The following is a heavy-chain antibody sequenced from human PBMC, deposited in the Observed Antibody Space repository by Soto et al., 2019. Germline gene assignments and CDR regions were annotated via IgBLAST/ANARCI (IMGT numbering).Heavy chain of an antibody. CDR2: INSDGSTT. Sequence: GGSVRLSCAASGFTFSSYWMHWVRQAPGKGLVWVSRINSDGSTTTYADSVKGRLTISRDNAKNTVYLQMNSLRAEDTAVYYCVRAVYGMDVWGQGTTVTVSS. CDR1: GFTFSSYW. J-gene: IGHJ6*02. V-gene: IGHV3-74*01. CDR3: VRAVYGMDV.